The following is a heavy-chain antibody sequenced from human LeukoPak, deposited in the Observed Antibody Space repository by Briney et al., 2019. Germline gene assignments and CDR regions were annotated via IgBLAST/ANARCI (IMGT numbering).Heavy chain of an antibody. D-gene: IGHD5-12*01. CDR3: ARGIVATITEYYFDY. CDR1: GGTFSSCA. CDR2: IIPILGTA. V-gene: IGHV1-69*01. J-gene: IGHJ4*02. Sequence: GASVKVSCKASGGTFSSCAISWVRQAPGQGLEWMGGIIPILGTANYAQKFQGRVTITADESTSTAYMELSSLRSEDTAVYYCARGIVATITEYYFDYWGQGTLVTVSS.